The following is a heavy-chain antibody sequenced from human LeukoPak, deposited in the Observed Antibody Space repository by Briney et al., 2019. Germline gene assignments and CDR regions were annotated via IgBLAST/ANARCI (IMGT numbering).Heavy chain of an antibody. D-gene: IGHD3-22*01. CDR1: GYTFTSYG. V-gene: IGHV1-18*01. CDR2: ISAYNGNT. Sequence: ASVKVSCKASGYTFTSYGISWVRQAPGQGLEWMGWISAYNGNTNYAQKLQGRVTMTTDTSTSTAYMELRSLRSDDTAVYYCARGFRYYYETTGYYYYGMDVWGQGTTVTVSS. CDR3: ARGFRYYYETTGYYYYGMDV. J-gene: IGHJ6*02.